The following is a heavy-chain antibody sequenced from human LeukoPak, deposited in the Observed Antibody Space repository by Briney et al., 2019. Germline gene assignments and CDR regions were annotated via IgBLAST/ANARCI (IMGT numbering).Heavy chain of an antibody. V-gene: IGHV3-7*01. J-gene: IGHJ6*02. D-gene: IGHD3-16*01. CDR1: GFTFSDSW. CDR3: ATYTHWVAGDV. CDR2: VNPDGSAK. Sequence: GGSLRLSCAASGFTFSDSWMSWVRQAPGKGPEWVANVNPDGSAKDYVDSVKGRFTISRDNAGNSLYLQMSSLRAEDTAVYYCATYTHWVAGDVWGQGTTVTVSS.